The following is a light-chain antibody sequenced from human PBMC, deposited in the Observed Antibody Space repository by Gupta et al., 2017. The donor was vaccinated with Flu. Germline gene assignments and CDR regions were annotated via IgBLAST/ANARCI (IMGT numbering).Light chain of an antibody. CDR1: QSVSSY. CDR3: QQRSNWPPVT. V-gene: IGKV3-11*01. Sequence: EIVLTQSPATLSLSPGERATLSCRASQSVSSYLAWYKQKPGQAPRLLIYDASNRDTGIPARFSGSGSGKYXPLTISXREQEDFAVYYSQQRSNWPPVTFGXGTKVEIK. J-gene: IGKJ4*01. CDR2: DAS.